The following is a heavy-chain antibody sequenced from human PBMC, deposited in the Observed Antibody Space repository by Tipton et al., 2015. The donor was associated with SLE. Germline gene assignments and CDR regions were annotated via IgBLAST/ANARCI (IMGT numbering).Heavy chain of an antibody. CDR3: ARVSRGYSGYEWAGFFDY. CDR2: ISYSGAT. CDR1: GGSITTRSYY. Sequence: GLVKPSETLSLTCIVSGGSITTRSYYWGWIRQPPGKGLEWIASISYSGATYYNPSLKSRVIISLDTSRNHFSLKLTSVTAADTAVYHCARVSRGYSGYEWAGFFDYWGQGALVTVSS. V-gene: IGHV4-39*07. J-gene: IGHJ4*02. D-gene: IGHD5-12*01.